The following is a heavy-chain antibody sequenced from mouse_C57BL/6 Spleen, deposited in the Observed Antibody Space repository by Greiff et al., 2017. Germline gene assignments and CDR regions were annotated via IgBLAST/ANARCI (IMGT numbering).Heavy chain of an antibody. CDR1: GYAFSSSW. CDR2: IYPGDGDT. D-gene: IGHD2-4*01. J-gene: IGHJ1*03. V-gene: IGHV1-82*01. Sequence: QVQLQQSGPELVKPGASVKISCKASGYAFSSSWMNWVKQRPGKGLEWIGRIYPGDGDTNYNGKFKGKATLTADKSSSTAYMQLSSLTSEDSAVYFCARYYEEGLDVWGTGTTVTVSS. CDR3: ARYYEEGLDV.